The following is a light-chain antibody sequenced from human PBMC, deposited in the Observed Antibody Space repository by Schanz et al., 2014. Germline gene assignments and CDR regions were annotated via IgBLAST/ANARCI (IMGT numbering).Light chain of an antibody. CDR2: DAS. CDR3: QHYGTSPLST. J-gene: IGKJ2*01. CDR1: QSVDKY. V-gene: IGKV3-11*01. Sequence: EIVLTQSPATLSLSPGERATLSCRASQSVDKYLAWYQQKPGQAPRLLIYDASNRATGIPARFSGSGSGTDFTLTISRLEPEDFAVYYCQHYGTSPLSTFGQGTKVEIK.